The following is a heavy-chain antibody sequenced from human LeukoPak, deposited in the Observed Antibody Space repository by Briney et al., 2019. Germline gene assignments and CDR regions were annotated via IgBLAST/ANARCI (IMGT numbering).Heavy chain of an antibody. J-gene: IGHJ4*02. Sequence: QPGGSLRLSCAASGFTFSSYAMSWVRRAPGKGLEWVSSISVSGGNTYYAQSVKGRFSISRDNSKNPPNLQKDSLRADDTALYYCARTGGPVSKIISLSYWGQGTLVTVSS. D-gene: IGHD4-11*01. CDR2: ISVSGGNT. CDR3: ARTGGPVSKIISLSY. CDR1: GFTFSSYA. V-gene: IGHV3-23*01.